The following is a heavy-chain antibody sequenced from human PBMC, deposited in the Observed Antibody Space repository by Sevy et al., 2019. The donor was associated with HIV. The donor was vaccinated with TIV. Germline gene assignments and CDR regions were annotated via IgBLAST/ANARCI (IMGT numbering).Heavy chain of an antibody. D-gene: IGHD3-3*01. CDR1: GFTFSRYW. CDR3: AREGVDFWSGPVDFDYGMDV. J-gene: IGHJ6*02. Sequence: GGSLRLSCAASGFTFSRYWMHWVRHAPGKGLVWVSRINTHGTNPLYADYVKGRFNISRDDAKNTVYLQMNSLRAEDTGVYYCAREGVDFWSGPVDFDYGMDVWGQGTTVTVSS. CDR2: INTHGTNP. V-gene: IGHV3-74*01.